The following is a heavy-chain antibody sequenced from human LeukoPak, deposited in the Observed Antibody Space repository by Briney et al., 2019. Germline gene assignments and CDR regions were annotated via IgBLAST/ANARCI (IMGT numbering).Heavy chain of an antibody. V-gene: IGHV4-34*01. J-gene: IGHJ5*02. CDR2: INHSGST. CDR1: GFTFSSYS. CDR3: ARANSYSSGWYRKLWFDP. D-gene: IGHD6-19*01. Sequence: GSLRLSCAASGFTFSSYSMNWVRQAPGKGLEWIGEINHSGSTNYNPSLKSRVTISVDTSKNQFSLKLSSVTAADTAVYYCARANSYSSGWYRKLWFDPWGQGTLVTVSS.